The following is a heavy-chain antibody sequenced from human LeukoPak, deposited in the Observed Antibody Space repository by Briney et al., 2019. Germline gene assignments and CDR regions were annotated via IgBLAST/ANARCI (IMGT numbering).Heavy chain of an antibody. CDR2: ISSSANDK. CDR3: ASGSSSVGY. D-gene: IGHD6-6*01. CDR1: RFNFNDYY. Sequence: MAGGSLRLSCAASRFNFNDYYMSWIRQAPGKGLEWLSYISSSANDKYYADSVKGRFTISRDNAKNSLYLQMSSLRVEDTAVYYCASGSSSVGYWGQGTLVTVSS. V-gene: IGHV3-11*01. J-gene: IGHJ4*02.